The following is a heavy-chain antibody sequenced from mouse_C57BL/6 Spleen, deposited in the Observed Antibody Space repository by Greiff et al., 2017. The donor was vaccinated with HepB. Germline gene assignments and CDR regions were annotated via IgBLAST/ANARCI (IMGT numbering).Heavy chain of an antibody. D-gene: IGHD4-1*01. CDR1: GYSITSGYD. V-gene: IGHV3-1*01. CDR3: ARAGKSAWFAY. CDR2: ISYSGST. Sequence: DVKLQESGPGMVKPSQSLSLTCTVTGYSITSGYDWHWIRHFPGNKLEWMGYISYSGSTNYNPSLKSRISITHDTSKNHFFLKLNSVTTEDTATYYCARAGKSAWFAYWGQGTLVTVSA. J-gene: IGHJ3*01.